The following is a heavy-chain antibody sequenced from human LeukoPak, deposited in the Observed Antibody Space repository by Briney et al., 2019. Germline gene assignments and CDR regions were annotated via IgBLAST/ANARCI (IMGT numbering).Heavy chain of an antibody. V-gene: IGHV1-3*04. CDR3: ARDHVVGLAPFDP. CDR2: INTGKGNT. CDR1: GYTFTSYD. J-gene: IGHJ5*02. Sequence: ASVKVSCKASGYTFTSYDINWVRQATGQGLEWMGWINTGKGNTKYSQKFQDRVTITMDTSASTAYMELSSLRSEDTAVYYCARDHVVGLAPFDPWGQGTLVTVSS. D-gene: IGHD2-15*01.